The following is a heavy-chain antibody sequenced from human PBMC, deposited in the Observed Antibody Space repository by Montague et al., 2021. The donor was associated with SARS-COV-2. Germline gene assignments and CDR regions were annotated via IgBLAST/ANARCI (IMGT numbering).Heavy chain of an antibody. J-gene: IGHJ6*02. CDR2: IDWDDDK. Sequence: LALVKPTQTLTLTCTFSGFSLSTSGMCVSWIRQPPGKALEWLARIDWDDDKYYSTSLKTRLTISKDTSKNQAVLTMTNMDPVDTATYYCARRTYDILTGYDYGMDVWGQGTTVTVSS. D-gene: IGHD3-9*01. CDR1: GFSLSTSGMC. V-gene: IGHV2-70*11. CDR3: ARRTYDILTGYDYGMDV.